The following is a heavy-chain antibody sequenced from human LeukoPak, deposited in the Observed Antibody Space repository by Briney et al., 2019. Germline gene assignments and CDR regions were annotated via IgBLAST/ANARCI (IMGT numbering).Heavy chain of an antibody. CDR3: ARRYYASSGFFDH. CDR2: ISAYTGNT. CDR1: GYTFTSYG. D-gene: IGHD3-22*01. Sequence: GASVKVCCKASGYTFTSYGISWVRQAPGQGLQWIGWISAYTGNTNYAQKLQGRVTMTTDTSTSTAYMELRSLRSDDTDVYYCARRYYASSGFFDHWGQGTLVTVSS. V-gene: IGHV1-18*01. J-gene: IGHJ4*02.